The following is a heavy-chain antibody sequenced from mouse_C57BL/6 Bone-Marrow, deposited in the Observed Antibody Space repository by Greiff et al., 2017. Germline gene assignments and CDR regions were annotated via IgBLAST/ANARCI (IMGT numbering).Heavy chain of an antibody. CDR3: ARHYYGSSYDWYFDV. CDR1: GFTFSDYG. V-gene: IGHV5-15*01. Sequence: EVQLQQSGGGLVQPGGSLKLSCAASGFTFSDYGMAWVRQAPRKGPEWVAFISNLAYSIYYADTVTGRFTISRENAKNTLYLEMSSLRSEDTAMYYCARHYYGSSYDWYFDVWGTGTTVTVSS. D-gene: IGHD1-1*01. J-gene: IGHJ1*03. CDR2: ISNLAYSI.